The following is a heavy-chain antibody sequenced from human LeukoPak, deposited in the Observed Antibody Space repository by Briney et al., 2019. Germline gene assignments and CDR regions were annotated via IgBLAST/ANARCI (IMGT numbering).Heavy chain of an antibody. D-gene: IGHD3-22*01. Sequence: SETLSLTCTVSGGSLSGHYWSWIRQPPGKRMEWIGYLSYTGRTKYNTSLQSRVTISIDTSKSQFSLKLTSVTSADTAVYSCARLLDNDISGDPDTFDVWGQGTTVIVSS. V-gene: IGHV4-59*11. J-gene: IGHJ3*01. CDR1: GGSLSGHY. CDR3: ARLLDNDISGDPDTFDV. CDR2: LSYTGRT.